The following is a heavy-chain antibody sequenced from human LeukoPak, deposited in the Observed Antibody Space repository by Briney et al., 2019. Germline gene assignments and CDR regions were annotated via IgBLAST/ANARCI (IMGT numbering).Heavy chain of an antibody. Sequence: GGSLRLSCAASGLTFSSYEMNWVRQAPGKGLEWVSYISSSGSTIYYADSVKGRFTISRDNAKNSLYLQMNSLRAEDTAVYYCARLYCSGGSCYRSFDYWGQGTLVTVPS. CDR3: ARLYCSGGSCYRSFDY. J-gene: IGHJ4*02. D-gene: IGHD2-15*01. V-gene: IGHV3-48*03. CDR2: ISSSGSTI. CDR1: GLTFSSYE.